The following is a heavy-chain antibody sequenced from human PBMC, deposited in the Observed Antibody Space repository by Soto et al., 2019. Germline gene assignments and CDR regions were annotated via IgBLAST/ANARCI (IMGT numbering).Heavy chain of an antibody. J-gene: IGHJ4*02. CDR2: INHSGST. V-gene: IGHV4-34*01. D-gene: IGHD3-9*01. CDR3: ARRLRYFDWIDYALDY. Sequence: PSETLSLTCAVYGGSFSGYYWSWIRQPPGKGLEWIGEINHSGSTNYNPSLKSRVTISVDTSKNQFSLKLSSVTAADTAVYYCARRLRYFDWIDYALDYWGQGTLVTVSS. CDR1: GGSFSGYY.